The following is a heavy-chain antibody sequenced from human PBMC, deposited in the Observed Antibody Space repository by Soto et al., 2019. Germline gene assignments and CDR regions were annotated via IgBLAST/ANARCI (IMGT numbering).Heavy chain of an antibody. Sequence: QVQLQESGPGLVKPSGTLSLTCAVSGGSISSSNWWSWVRQPPGKGLEWIGEIYHSGSTNYNPSLKRRVSISVDKSKNQFSLRLSSVTAADTAVYYCATVGDMFGGHWYFDLWGRGTLVTVSS. CDR2: IYHSGST. J-gene: IGHJ2*01. V-gene: IGHV4-4*02. D-gene: IGHD3-10*02. CDR1: GGSISSSNW. CDR3: ATVGDMFGGHWYFDL.